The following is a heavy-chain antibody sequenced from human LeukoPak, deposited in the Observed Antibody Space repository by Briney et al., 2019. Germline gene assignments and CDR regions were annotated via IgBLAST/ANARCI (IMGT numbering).Heavy chain of an antibody. CDR3: ARGRGYIYGYAY. V-gene: IGHV3-64*01. Sequence: TGGSLRLSCAASGFMFSNYDMHWVRQAPGKGLEYVSHISTNGGSTYYAISVKGRFTISRDNSKNTLYLQMGSLRAEDMAVYYCARGRGYIYGYAYWGQGTLVTVSS. CDR2: ISTNGGST. J-gene: IGHJ4*02. D-gene: IGHD5-18*01. CDR1: GFMFSNYD.